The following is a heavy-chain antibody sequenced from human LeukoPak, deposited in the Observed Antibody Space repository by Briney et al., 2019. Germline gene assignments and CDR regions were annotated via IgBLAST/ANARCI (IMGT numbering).Heavy chain of an antibody. V-gene: IGHV3-23*01. D-gene: IGHD5-24*01. Sequence: GGSLRLSCAASGFTFSSYALSWVRQTPEMGLEWVSAISGSGDSTYYANSVKGRFTISRDNSMNTLFLQMNSLRAEDTAVYYCARDNGGYNYDFWGQGTLVTVSS. CDR1: GFTFSSYA. CDR3: ARDNGGYNYDF. J-gene: IGHJ4*02. CDR2: ISGSGDST.